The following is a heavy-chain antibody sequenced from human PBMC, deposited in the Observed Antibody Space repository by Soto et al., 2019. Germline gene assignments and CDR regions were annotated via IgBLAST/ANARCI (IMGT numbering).Heavy chain of an antibody. CDR1: GGSISSYY. Sequence: PSETLSLTCTVSGGSISSYYWSWIRQPPGKGLEWIGYIYYSGSTNYNPSLKSRVTISVDTSKNQFSLKLSSVTAADTAVYYCARHEDGDYGYWGQGTLVTVSS. D-gene: IGHD4-17*01. CDR3: ARHEDGDYGY. J-gene: IGHJ4*02. CDR2: IYYSGST. V-gene: IGHV4-59*08.